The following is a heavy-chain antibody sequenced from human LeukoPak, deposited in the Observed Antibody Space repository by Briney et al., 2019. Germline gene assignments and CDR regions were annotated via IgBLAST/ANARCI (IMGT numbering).Heavy chain of an antibody. Sequence: GASVKVSCKASGYTFTSYGISWVRQAPGQGLEWMGGIIPIFGTANYAQKFQGRVTITADESTSTAYMELSSLRSEDTAVYYCARGEDEEQQLSPFDYWGQGTLVTVSS. CDR2: IIPIFGTA. J-gene: IGHJ4*02. CDR3: ARGEDEEQQLSPFDY. D-gene: IGHD6-13*01. V-gene: IGHV1-69*13. CDR1: GYTFTSYG.